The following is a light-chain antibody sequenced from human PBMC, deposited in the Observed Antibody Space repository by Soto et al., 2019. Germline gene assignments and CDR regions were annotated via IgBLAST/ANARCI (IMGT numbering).Light chain of an antibody. CDR2: LGS. Sequence: DIVMTQSPLSLPVTPGEPASISCGSSQTLLHSNGYNYLDWYLQKPGQSPRLLIYLGSNRASGVPDRFSGRGSGTDFTLKISRVEAEDVGVYFFMQALQTPRTFGQGPKV. J-gene: IGKJ2*02. CDR1: QTLLHSNGYNY. CDR3: MQALQTPRT. V-gene: IGKV2-28*01.